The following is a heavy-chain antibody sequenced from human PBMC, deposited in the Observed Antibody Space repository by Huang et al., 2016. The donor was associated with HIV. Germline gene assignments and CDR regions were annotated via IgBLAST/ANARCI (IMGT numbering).Heavy chain of an antibody. V-gene: IGHV3-9*01. CDR1: GFTFDDYA. Sequence: EVQVVESGGGLVQPGRSLRLSCAASGFTFDDYAMHWVRQGPGKGLEGISGISWNSLNIDYADSVKCRFTISRDNTQNSLYLQMNSLRDEDTALYYCAKDRVHYYGSGSYFSDWGQGTLVTVSS. J-gene: IGHJ4*02. CDR3: AKDRVHYYGSGSYFSD. D-gene: IGHD3-10*01. CDR2: ISWNSLNI.